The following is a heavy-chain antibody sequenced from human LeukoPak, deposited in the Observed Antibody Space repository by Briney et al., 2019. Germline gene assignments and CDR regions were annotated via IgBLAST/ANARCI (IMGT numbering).Heavy chain of an antibody. D-gene: IGHD3-22*01. V-gene: IGHV3-23*01. Sequence: GGSLRLSCAASGFTFSNYAMSWVRQAPGRGLEWVSLISGSGGSTYYADSVKGRLTISRDNSKNTLYLQMNGLRAEDTAVYYCAKTHQPYYYDSSGPSTGSYFDYWGQGTLVTVSS. CDR1: GFTFSNYA. J-gene: IGHJ4*02. CDR2: ISGSGGST. CDR3: AKTHQPYYYDSSGPSTGSYFDY.